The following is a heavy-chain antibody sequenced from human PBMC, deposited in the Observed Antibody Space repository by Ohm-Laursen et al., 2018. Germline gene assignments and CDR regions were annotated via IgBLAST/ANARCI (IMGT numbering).Heavy chain of an antibody. J-gene: IGHJ4*02. CDR2: INPSGGST. CDR1: GYTFTSYY. V-gene: IGHV1-46*01. CDR3: ARNVASGFDY. Sequence: ASVKVSCKASGYTFTSYYMHWVRQAPGQGLEWMGIINPSGGSTSYAQKFQGRVTMTRDTSASTVYMELSSLRSEDTAVFYCARNVASGFDYWGQGTLVTVSS. D-gene: IGHD5-12*01.